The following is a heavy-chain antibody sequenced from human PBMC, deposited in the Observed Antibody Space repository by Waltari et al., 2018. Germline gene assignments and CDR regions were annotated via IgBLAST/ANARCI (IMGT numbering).Heavy chain of an antibody. CDR3: AREKILGYCSSTSCYTWLYNWFDP. J-gene: IGHJ5*02. Sequence: QVQLQESGPGLVKPSETLSLTCTVSGGSISSYYWSWIRQPAGKGLEWIGRIYTSGSTNYNPSLKSRVTMSVDTAKNQFSLKLSSVTAADTAVYYCAREKILGYCSSTSCYTWLYNWFDPWGQGTLVTVSS. CDR2: IYTSGST. CDR1: GGSISSYY. D-gene: IGHD2-2*02. V-gene: IGHV4-4*07.